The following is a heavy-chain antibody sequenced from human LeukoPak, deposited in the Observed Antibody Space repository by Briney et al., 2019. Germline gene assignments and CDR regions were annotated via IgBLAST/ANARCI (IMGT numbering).Heavy chain of an antibody. Sequence: GASVKVSCKASGYTFTGYYMHWVRQAPGQGLEWMGWINPNSGGTNYAQKFQGRVTMTRDTSISTAYMGLSRLRSDDTAVYYCARDAITMIVEDYYGMDVWGQGTTVTVSS. D-gene: IGHD3-22*01. V-gene: IGHV1-2*02. J-gene: IGHJ6*02. CDR1: GYTFTGYY. CDR3: ARDAITMIVEDYYGMDV. CDR2: INPNSGGT.